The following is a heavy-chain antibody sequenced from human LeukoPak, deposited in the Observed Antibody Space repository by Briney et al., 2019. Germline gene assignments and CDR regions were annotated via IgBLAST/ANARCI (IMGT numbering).Heavy chain of an antibody. J-gene: IGHJ6*03. CDR2: IDDSGNT. CDR1: GGSMKNSY. D-gene: IGHD2-2*01. V-gene: IGHV4-59*01. CDR3: ARDSSPSALPYMDV. Sequence: KPSETLSLTCFVSGGSMKNSYWTWIRQAPGKGLEWIGNIDDSGNTNYSPSLKSRVTIPLDTSKNRFSLRVTSVTAADTALFFCARDSSPSALPYMDVWGKGTTVTVSS.